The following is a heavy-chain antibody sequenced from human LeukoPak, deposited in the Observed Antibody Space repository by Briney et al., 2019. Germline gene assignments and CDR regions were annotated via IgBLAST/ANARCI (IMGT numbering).Heavy chain of an antibody. J-gene: IGHJ4*02. CDR3: ASPHDYSNYAFDY. CDR1: GGSISSSSYY. V-gene: IGHV4-39*01. CDR2: IYYSGST. D-gene: IGHD4-11*01. Sequence: SETLSLTCTVSGGSISSSSYYWGWIRQPPGKGLEWIGSIYYSGSTYYNPSLKSRVTISVDTSKNQFSLKLSSVTAADTAVYYCASPHDYSNYAFDYWGQGTLVTVSS.